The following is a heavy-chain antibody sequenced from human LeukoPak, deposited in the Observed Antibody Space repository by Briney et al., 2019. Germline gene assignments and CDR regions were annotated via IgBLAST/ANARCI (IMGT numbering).Heavy chain of an antibody. V-gene: IGHV3-7*01. Sequence: GGSLRLSCAASGFTFSSYAMSWVRQAPGKGLEWVANIKEDGSEKYYVDSVKGRFTITRDNAKNSLYLQMNSLRVGDTAVYYCARDLNYFDYWGQGTLVTVSS. CDR3: ARDLNYFDY. CDR2: IKEDGSEK. CDR1: GFTFSSYA. J-gene: IGHJ4*02.